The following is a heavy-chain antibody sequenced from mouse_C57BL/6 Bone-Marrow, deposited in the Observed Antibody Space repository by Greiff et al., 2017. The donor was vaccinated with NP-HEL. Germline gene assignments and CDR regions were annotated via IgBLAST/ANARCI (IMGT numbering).Heavy chain of an antibody. J-gene: IGHJ4*01. CDR3: ARTPHSTMIRYAMDY. V-gene: IGHV2-2*01. CDR1: GFSLTSYG. D-gene: IGHD2-4*01. Sequence: VQLVESGPGLVQPSQSLSITCTVSGFSLTSYGVHWVRQSPGKGLEWLGVIWSGGSTDYNAAFISRLSISKDNSKSQVFFKMNSLQADDTAIYYCARTPHSTMIRYAMDYWGQGTSVTVSS. CDR2: IWSGGST.